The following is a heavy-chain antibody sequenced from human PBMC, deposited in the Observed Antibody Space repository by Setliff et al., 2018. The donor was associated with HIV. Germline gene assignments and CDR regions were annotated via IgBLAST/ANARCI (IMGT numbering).Heavy chain of an antibody. CDR2: INDRGST. CDR3: ARVPDYYEILSGWRQNASDV. Sequence: PSETLSLTCAVYGASLGDCQWSWVRQPPGKGLEWIGEINDRGSTYYNPSLKSRVSMSLDTSKRQFSLKMTSVTAADTAVYYCARVPDYYEILSGWRQNASDVWGQGTMVTVSS. CDR1: GASLGDCQ. J-gene: IGHJ3*01. D-gene: IGHD3-9*01. V-gene: IGHV4-34*01.